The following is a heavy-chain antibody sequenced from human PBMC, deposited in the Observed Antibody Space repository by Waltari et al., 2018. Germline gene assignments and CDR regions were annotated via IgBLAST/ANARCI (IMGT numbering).Heavy chain of an antibody. D-gene: IGHD2-2*01. CDR1: GFRVTDPY. CDR3: AREVVVLNRADYFDY. V-gene: IGHV3-53*01. CDR2: IYTTGNT. J-gene: IGHJ4*02. Sequence: EVQLVESGGGLVQPVGSLRLSCAASGFRVTDPYMAWVRQAPGKGLEWVSVIYTTGNTFSAESLKGRFSVSRDNSRNTVYLQMDNLRAEDTGVYYCAREVVVLNRADYFDYWGQGTLVTVSS.